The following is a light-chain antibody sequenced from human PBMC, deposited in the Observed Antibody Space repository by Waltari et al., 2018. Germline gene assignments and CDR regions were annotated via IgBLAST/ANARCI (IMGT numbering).Light chain of an antibody. CDR1: QDISNY. CDR3: QQYYSLPYN. V-gene: IGKV1-33*01. CDR2: DVS. J-gene: IGKJ2*01. Sequence: DIQMTQSPSSLSASVGDRVTITCQASQDISNYLNWWQQKPGKDPKFLIYDVSNLERGVPSRFSGSGSGTDFTSTVSSLQPEDVGIYYCQQYYSLPYNFGQGTKLEIK.